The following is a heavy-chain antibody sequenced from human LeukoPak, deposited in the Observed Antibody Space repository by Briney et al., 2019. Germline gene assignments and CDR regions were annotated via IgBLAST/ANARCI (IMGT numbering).Heavy chain of an antibody. V-gene: IGHV3-33*06. CDR3: AKGALRHGELYYFDY. D-gene: IGHD2-15*01. J-gene: IGHJ4*02. CDR1: GLTFSSYA. Sequence: PGESLRLSCAASGLTFSSYAMHWVRQAPGKGLEWVAVVWYDGVKKYYLDSVEGRFTVSRANSRNTLYLQMDSLRAEDTAVYFCAKGALRHGELYYFDYWGQGTSVIVSS. CDR2: VWYDGVKK.